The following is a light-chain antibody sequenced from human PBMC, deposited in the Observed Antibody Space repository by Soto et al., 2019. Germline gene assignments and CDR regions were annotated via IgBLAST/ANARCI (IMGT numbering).Light chain of an antibody. CDR1: SSDVGGYNY. V-gene: IGLV2-14*01. J-gene: IGLJ3*02. Sequence: QPVLTQPASVSGSPGQSITISCTGTSSDVGGYNYVSWYQQHPGKAPKLMIYDVSNRPSGVSNSFSGSKSGNTASLTISGLQAEDEDDYYCSSYTSSSTRVFGGGTKLTVL. CDR3: SSYTSSSTRV. CDR2: DVS.